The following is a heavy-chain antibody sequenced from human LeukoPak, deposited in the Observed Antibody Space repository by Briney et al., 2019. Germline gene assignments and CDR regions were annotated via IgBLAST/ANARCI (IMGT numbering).Heavy chain of an antibody. J-gene: IGHJ3*02. D-gene: IGHD2-2*01. CDR1: GFTFSSYA. V-gene: IGHV3-30-3*01. CDR3: ARDGLIVVVPAATSGAFDI. CDR2: ISYDGSNK. Sequence: GGSLRLSCAASGFTFSSYAMHWVRQAPGKGLEWVAVISYDGSNKYYADSVKGRFTISRDNSKNTLYLQMNSLRAEDTAVYYCARDGLIVVVPAATSGAFDIWGQGTMVTVSS.